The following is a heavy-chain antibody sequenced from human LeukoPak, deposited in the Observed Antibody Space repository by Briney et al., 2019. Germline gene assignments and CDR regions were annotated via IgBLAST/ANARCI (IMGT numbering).Heavy chain of an antibody. CDR3: ARGVVVVPAAIFDY. CDR1: GGSISSSLYH. Sequence: PSETLSLTCTVSGGSISSSLYHWGWLRQSPGKNLEWFGSIYYTGTTHYHPSLQSRLTISVVTAKHPFSMKVSDVTAADTVLYCWARGVVVVPAAIFDYWGQGTLVTVSS. CDR2: IYYTGTT. J-gene: IGHJ4*02. D-gene: IGHD2-2*01. V-gene: IGHV4-39*07.